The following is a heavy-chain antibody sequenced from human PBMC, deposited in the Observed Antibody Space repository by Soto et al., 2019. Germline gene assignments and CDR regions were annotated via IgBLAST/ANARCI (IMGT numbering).Heavy chain of an antibody. V-gene: IGHV1-2*02. CDR2: INPNSGGP. CDR1: GSTFTGDY. J-gene: IGHJ6*02. Sequence: ASGKVSWKASGSTFTGDYMHSVLQAPGQGLEWRGWINPNSGGPNFAQEFQCRVTMTRNRSIRTAYVELTRLRADDTPVYYWARAATICGVLPYYGTDVWGQGTTVTVCS. D-gene: IGHD3-3*01. CDR3: ARAATICGVLPYYGTDV.